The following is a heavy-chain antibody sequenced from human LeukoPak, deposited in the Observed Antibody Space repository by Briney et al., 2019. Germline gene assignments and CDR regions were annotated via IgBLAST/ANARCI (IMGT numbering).Heavy chain of an antibody. D-gene: IGHD4-17*01. CDR3: ARDPSIYGDYRYYFDY. Sequence: GGSLRLSCAASGFTFSNYEMNWVRQAPGKGLEWVSYISSSGSTIYYADSVKGRFTISRDNAKNSLYLQMNSLRAEDTAVYYCARDPSIYGDYRYYFDYWGQGTLVTVSS. V-gene: IGHV3-48*03. CDR2: ISSSGSTI. CDR1: GFTFSNYE. J-gene: IGHJ4*02.